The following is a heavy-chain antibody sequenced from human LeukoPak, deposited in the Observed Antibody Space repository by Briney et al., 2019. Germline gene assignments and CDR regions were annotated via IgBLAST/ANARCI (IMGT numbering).Heavy chain of an antibody. Sequence: PGGSLRLSCAASGFTFSSYSMNWVRQAPGKGLEWVSSISSSSSYIYYADSVKGRFTISRDNAKNSLYLQMNSLRAEDTAVYYCARESPRGYSYGREEFDYWGQGTLVTVSS. V-gene: IGHV3-21*01. J-gene: IGHJ4*02. D-gene: IGHD5-18*01. CDR3: ARESPRGYSYGREEFDY. CDR1: GFTFSSYS. CDR2: ISSSSSYI.